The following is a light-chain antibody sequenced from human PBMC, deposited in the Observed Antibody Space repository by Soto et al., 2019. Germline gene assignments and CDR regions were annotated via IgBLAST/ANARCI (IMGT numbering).Light chain of an antibody. J-gene: IGKJ1*01. CDR3: QQYNSYP. CDR1: QSISNG. Sequence: DIQMTQPPSTPPAPVADRVTITCRASQSISNGLAWYQQKPGTAPKVLNDHAFNVQSGVPARFSGSGSGTEVTLTISSLQADDFAAYYCQQYNSYPFGQGTKLDIK. V-gene: IGKV1-5*01. CDR2: HAF.